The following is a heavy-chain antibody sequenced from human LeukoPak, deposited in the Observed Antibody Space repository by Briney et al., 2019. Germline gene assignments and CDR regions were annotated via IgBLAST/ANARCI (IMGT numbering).Heavy chain of an antibody. CDR3: ARAPSEIGGYYPEYFRH. J-gene: IGHJ1*01. CDR1: GFTFSSYW. Sequence: GGSLRLSCAASGFTFSSYWMHWVRQAQGKGLVWVSRIKSDGSTNYADSVKGRFTISRDNAKNTISLQMNSLRAEDTGVYYCARAPSEIGGYYPEYFRHWGQGTLVTVSS. D-gene: IGHD3-22*01. CDR2: IKSDGST. V-gene: IGHV3-74*01.